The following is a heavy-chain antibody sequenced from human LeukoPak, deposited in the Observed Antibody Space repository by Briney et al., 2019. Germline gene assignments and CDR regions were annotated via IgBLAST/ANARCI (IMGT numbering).Heavy chain of an antibody. D-gene: IGHD3-10*01. CDR2: ISYDGSNK. CDR1: GFTFSSYA. J-gene: IGHJ4*02. Sequence: GGSLRLSCAASGFTFSSYAMHWVRQAPGKGLEWVAVISYDGSNKYYGDSVKGRFTISRDNSKNTLYLQMNSLRAEDTAVYYCARDYGSGNYFNEGFDYWGQGTLVTVSS. V-gene: IGHV3-30*01. CDR3: ARDYGSGNYFNEGFDY.